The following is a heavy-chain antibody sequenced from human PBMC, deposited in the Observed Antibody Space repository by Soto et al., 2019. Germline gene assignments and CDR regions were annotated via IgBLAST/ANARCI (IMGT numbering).Heavy chain of an antibody. CDR2: ISYDGSNK. CDR3: ARESEDLTSNFDY. Sequence: GGSLRLSCAASGFTFSSYGMHWVRQAPGKGLEWVAVISYDGSNKDYAASVKGRFTVSRDNAKNSVYLKMNSLSAEDTALYYCARESEDLTSNFDYWGQGTLVTVSS. CDR1: GFTFSSYG. J-gene: IGHJ4*02. V-gene: IGHV3-30*03.